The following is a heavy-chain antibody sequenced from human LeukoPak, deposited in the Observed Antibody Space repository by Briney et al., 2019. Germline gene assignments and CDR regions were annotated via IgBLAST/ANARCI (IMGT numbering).Heavy chain of an antibody. J-gene: IGHJ4*02. CDR1: GFSFSSFW. CDR3: TRTLDY. CDR2: INSDGSSI. Sequence: PGGSLRLSCVASGFSFSSFWMHWVRQAPGKGLVWVSRINSDGSSITYADSVKGRFTMSRDNAKNTLYLQMNSLRAEDTAVCYCTRTLDYWGQGTLVTVSS. V-gene: IGHV3-74*03.